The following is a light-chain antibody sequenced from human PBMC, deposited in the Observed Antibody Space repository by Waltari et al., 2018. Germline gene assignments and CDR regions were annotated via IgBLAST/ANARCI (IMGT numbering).Light chain of an antibody. J-gene: IGLJ3*02. Sequence: QSVLTQPPSMSGAPGPSVTISCTGSSPNIGAGTDVHGSQVFPGTAPKLLIYGNNNRPSGVPDRFSGSKSDTSASLAIGGLQAEDEADYYCQSFDIRLSGGVVFGGGTKVTVL. CDR1: SPNIGAGTD. V-gene: IGLV1-40*01. CDR3: QSFDIRLSGGVV. CDR2: GNN.